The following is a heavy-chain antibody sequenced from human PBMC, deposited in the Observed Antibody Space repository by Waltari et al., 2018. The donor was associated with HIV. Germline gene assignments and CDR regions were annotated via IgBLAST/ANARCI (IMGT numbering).Heavy chain of an antibody. CDR1: GFTFSSYD. CDR2: IGTAGDT. V-gene: IGHV3-13*04. J-gene: IGHJ6*02. CDR3: ARGNPASRIGDYGMDV. D-gene: IGHD3-10*01. Sequence: EVQLVESGGGLVQPGGSLRLSCAASGFTFSSYDMHWVRQATGKGLEWVSAIGTAGDTYYPGSVKGRFTISRENAKNSLYLQMNSLRAGDTAVYYCARGNPASRIGDYGMDVWGQGTTVTVSS.